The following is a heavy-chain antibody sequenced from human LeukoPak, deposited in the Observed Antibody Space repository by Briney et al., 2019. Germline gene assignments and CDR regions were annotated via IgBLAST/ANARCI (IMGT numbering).Heavy chain of an antibody. CDR3: VANGYYCLDQ. J-gene: IGHJ4*01. D-gene: IGHD5-18*01. V-gene: IGHV4/OR15-8*01. CDR2: IHDGGTP. CDR1: GDSINNHDW. Sequence: SETLSLICGISGDSINNHDWWSWVRQPPGKGLEWIAEIHDGGTPNYNPSLKSRVTTSVDKFKTQFSLNLNSVTAADTAVYYCVANGYYCLDQWGHGTLVTVSP.